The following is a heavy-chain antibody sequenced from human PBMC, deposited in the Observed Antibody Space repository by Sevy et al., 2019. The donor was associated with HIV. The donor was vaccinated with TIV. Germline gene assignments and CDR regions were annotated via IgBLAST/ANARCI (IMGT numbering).Heavy chain of an antibody. CDR1: GDSLSSNSAS. CDR3: ARDVVSVSVTTMAVTFDS. D-gene: IGHD2-15*01. Sequence: SQTLSLTCAISGDSLSSNSASWNWIRQSPSGGLEWLGRTYYRSKWYNEYAASVKSRITVTPDTSKNQFSLQLTSVTPDDTAVYFCARDVVSVSVTTMAVTFDSWGQGTLVTVSS. J-gene: IGHJ4*02. V-gene: IGHV6-1*01. CDR2: TYYRSKWYN.